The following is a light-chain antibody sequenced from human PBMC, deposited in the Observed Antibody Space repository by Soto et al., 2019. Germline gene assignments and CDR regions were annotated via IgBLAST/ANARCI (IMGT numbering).Light chain of an antibody. V-gene: IGKV3-20*01. Sequence: EIVLTQSPGTLSLSPGERATLSCRASQSVSSNYLAWYQQKPGQAPRLLIYGASRRTTGNPDRFSGSGSGKDFTLTITRLEPEDFAVYYWQQYGSSPWTFGQGTKVEIK. J-gene: IGKJ1*01. CDR3: QQYGSSPWT. CDR1: QSVSSNY. CDR2: GAS.